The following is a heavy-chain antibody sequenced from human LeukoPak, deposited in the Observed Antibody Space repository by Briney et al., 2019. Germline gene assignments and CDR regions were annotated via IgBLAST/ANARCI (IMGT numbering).Heavy chain of an antibody. Sequence: ASVKVSCKASGYTFTSYDINWVRQATGQGLEWMGWMNPSSGNTGYAQKFQGRVTMTRNTSISTAYMELSSLRAEDTAVYFCAQGTKGFYGSGNFYLSRDHFISRWGQGTLVSVSS. CDR2: MNPSSGNT. J-gene: IGHJ4*02. CDR1: GYTFTSYD. CDR3: AQGTKGFYGSGNFYLSRDHFISR. D-gene: IGHD3-10*01. V-gene: IGHV1-8*01.